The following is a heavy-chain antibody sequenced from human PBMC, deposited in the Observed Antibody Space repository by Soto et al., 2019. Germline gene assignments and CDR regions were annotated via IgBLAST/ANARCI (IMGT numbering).Heavy chain of an antibody. D-gene: IGHD2-15*01. CDR2: ISNQGDTT. CDR3: AAAKLLPFEY. V-gene: IGHV3-64D*06. J-gene: IGHJ4*02. Sequence: GGSLRLSCSTSGFTFSVYKMHWVRQAPGKGLEYVSGISNQGDTTYYADSVKGRFTISRDNSENTLYFQMSSLRPEDTAVYYCAAAKLLPFEYWGQGTQVTVSS. CDR1: GFTFSVYK.